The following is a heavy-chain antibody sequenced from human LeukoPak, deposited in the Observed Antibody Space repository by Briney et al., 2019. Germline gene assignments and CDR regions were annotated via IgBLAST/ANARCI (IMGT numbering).Heavy chain of an antibody. Sequence: GGSLRLSCAASGFTFDDYAMHWVRQAPGKGLEWVSGISWNSGSIGYADSVKGRFTISRDNAKNSLYLQMNSLRAEDTAVYYCARDRTGYYYYMDVWGKGTTVTVSS. CDR1: GFTFDDYA. CDR2: ISWNSGSI. CDR3: ARDRTGYYYYMDV. V-gene: IGHV3-9*01. J-gene: IGHJ6*03.